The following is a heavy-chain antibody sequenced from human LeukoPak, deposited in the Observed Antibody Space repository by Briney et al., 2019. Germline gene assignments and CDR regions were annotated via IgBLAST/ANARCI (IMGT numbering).Heavy chain of an antibody. CDR1: GFTFSSYS. Sequence: GGSLRLSCAASGFTFSSYSMSWVRQAPGKGLEWVSVIYSGGSTYYADSVKGRFTISRDNSKNTLYLQMNSLRAEDTAVYYCARGLEQWLGYYMDVWGKGTTVTVSS. V-gene: IGHV3-53*01. D-gene: IGHD6-19*01. CDR3: ARGLEQWLGYYMDV. J-gene: IGHJ6*03. CDR2: IYSGGST.